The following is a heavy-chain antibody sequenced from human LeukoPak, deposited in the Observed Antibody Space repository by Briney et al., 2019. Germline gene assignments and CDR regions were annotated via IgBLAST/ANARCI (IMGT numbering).Heavy chain of an antibody. Sequence: PGRTLSLSCAASGFTFSSYSMNWVRQAAGKGLEWVSYISGSSSSIYYADSVKGRFTISRDNAKNSLYVQMNSLRAEDTAVYYCARDPTAYCSSTSCYDRAFVIWGQGTMVTVSS. V-gene: IGHV3-48*01. J-gene: IGHJ3*02. CDR1: GFTFSSYS. D-gene: IGHD2-2*01. CDR2: ISGSSSSI. CDR3: ARDPTAYCSSTSCYDRAFVI.